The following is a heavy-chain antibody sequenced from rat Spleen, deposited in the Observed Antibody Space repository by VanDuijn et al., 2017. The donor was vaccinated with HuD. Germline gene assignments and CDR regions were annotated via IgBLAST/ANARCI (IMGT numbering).Heavy chain of an antibody. CDR2: ISYDGSSA. CDR1: GFILSDYY. J-gene: IGHJ2*01. D-gene: IGHD1-1*01. Sequence: EVQLVESDGGLVQPGRSLKLSCAVSGFILSDYYMAWVRRAPTKGLEWVATISYDGSSAFYRDYVKARFTISRDNSKSTLYLQMDSLRSEDTATYYCARRGLEWSFDSWGQGVMVTVSS. V-gene: IGHV5-29*01. CDR3: ARRGLEWSFDS.